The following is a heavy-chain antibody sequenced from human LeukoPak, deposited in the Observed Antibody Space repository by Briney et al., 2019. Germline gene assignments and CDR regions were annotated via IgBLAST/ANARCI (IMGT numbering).Heavy chain of an antibody. D-gene: IGHD5-12*01. CDR1: GDSIGSYY. V-gene: IGHV4-59*01. CDR2: VFNNGGT. J-gene: IGHJ4*02. Sequence: SETLSLTCSVSGDSIGSYYWNWIRQPSGQGLEWIGIVFNNGGTKHNPSLKSRVAISVDTSKNQFALKLSSATAADTAVYYCVASYGGYVLDYWGQGALVIVSS. CDR3: VASYGGYVLDY.